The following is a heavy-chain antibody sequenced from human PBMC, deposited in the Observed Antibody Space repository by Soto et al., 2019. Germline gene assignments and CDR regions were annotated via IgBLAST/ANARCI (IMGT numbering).Heavy chain of an antibody. CDR1: RGSISSYY. Sequence: SETLSLTCTVSRGSISSYYWSWIRQPPGKGPEWIGYVYHSGTTNYNPSLESRVTISLDTSKNQFSLKLSSVTAADTAVYYCARRYGVAFDIWGQGTMVTVSS. CDR2: VYHSGTT. D-gene: IGHD3-10*01. CDR3: ARRYGVAFDI. V-gene: IGHV4-59*08. J-gene: IGHJ3*02.